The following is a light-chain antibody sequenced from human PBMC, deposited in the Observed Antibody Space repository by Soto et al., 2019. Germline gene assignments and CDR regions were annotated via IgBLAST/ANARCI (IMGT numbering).Light chain of an antibody. V-gene: IGKV3-11*01. CDR2: GAS. J-gene: IGKJ5*01. CDR1: QSISDT. Sequence: EIVMTQSPSTLSVSPGGRATLSCRASQSISDTLAWYQQKPGQAPRLLIYGASRRATGFPARFSGSGSGTDFTLTISRLEPEDFAVYYCQQRSNWPLTFGQGTRLEIK. CDR3: QQRSNWPLT.